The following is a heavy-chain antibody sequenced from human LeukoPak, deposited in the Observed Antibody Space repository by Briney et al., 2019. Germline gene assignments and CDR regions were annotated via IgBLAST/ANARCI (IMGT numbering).Heavy chain of an antibody. J-gene: IGHJ6*02. V-gene: IGHV3-30*02. D-gene: IGHD5-12*01. CDR1: GFTFSSYG. Sequence: PGGSLRLSCAASGFTFSSYGMHWVRQAPGKGLEWVAFIRYDGSNKYYADSVKGRFTISRDNSKNTLYLQMNSLRAEDTAVYYCVKAGGYDIRSYGMDVWGQGTTVTVSS. CDR2: IRYDGSNK. CDR3: VKAGGYDIRSYGMDV.